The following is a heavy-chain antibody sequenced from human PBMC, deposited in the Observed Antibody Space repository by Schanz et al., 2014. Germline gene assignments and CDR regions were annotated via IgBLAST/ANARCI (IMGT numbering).Heavy chain of an antibody. D-gene: IGHD2-21*02. J-gene: IGHJ4*02. Sequence: EVQLLESGGGLVQPGGSLRLSCVASGFTFFGSFAMSWVRQAPGKGLEWVSAISGSGGSTVYADSVKGRFTISRDNAKNSLYLQMNSLRAEDTAVYYCARDLNRCGGDCYSGWGQGTLVTVSS. V-gene: IGHV3-23*01. CDR2: ISGSGGST. CDR1: GFTFFGSFA. CDR3: ARDLNRCGGDCYSG.